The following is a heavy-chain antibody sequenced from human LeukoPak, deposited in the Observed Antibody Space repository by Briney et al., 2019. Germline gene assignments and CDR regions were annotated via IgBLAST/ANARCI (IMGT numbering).Heavy chain of an antibody. CDR2: IYESGST. CDR1: GGSISSGDYY. J-gene: IGHJ4*02. Sequence: SQTLSLTCTVSGGSISSGDYYWSWIRQPPGKGLEWIGYIYESGSTNYNPSLKSRVTISLGTSKNQFSLKLRSVTAADTAMYFCARDRGYSYGYGRTFDYWGQGTLVTVSS. CDR3: ARDRGYSYGYGRTFDY. V-gene: IGHV4-30-4*01. D-gene: IGHD5-18*01.